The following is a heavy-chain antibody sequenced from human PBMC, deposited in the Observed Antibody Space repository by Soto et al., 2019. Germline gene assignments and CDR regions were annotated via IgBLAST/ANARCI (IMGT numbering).Heavy chain of an antibody. V-gene: IGHV3-23*01. CDR3: AKGRLGGNFDY. Sequence: EVQVLDSGGGLVQPGGSLRLSCAASGFTFNNYAMNWVLQAPGKGLAWVATISGTGSSTYYADSEKGRFTISRYNSKNTLYLQMNSLRVEDTAVYYCAKGRLGGNFDYWGQGTQVTVSS. J-gene: IGHJ4*02. CDR1: GFTFNNYA. CDR2: ISGTGSST.